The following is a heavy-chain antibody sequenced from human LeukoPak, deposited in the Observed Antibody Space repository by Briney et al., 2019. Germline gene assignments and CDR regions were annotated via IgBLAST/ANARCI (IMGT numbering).Heavy chain of an antibody. CDR3: ARGRYDILTGYYGSYFDY. J-gene: IGHJ4*02. CDR1: GGSFSGYC. V-gene: IGHV4-34*01. D-gene: IGHD3-9*01. CDR2: INHSGST. Sequence: TPSETLSLTCAVYGGSFSGYCWSWIRQPPGKGLEWIGEINHSGSTDYNPSLKSRVTISVDTSKNQFSLKLSSVTAADTAVYYCARGRYDILTGYYGSYFDYWGQGTLVTVSS.